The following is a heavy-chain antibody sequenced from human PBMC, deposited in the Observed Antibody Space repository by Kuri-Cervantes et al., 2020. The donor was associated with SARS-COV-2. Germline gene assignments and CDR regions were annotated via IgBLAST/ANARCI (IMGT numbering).Heavy chain of an antibody. CDR2: IYYSGST. CDR3: ARVGSYCSSTSCYPLYYFDY. Sequence: ESLKISCTVSGGSISSSSYYWGWIRQPPGKGLEWIGSIYYSGSTNYNPSLKSRVTISVDTSKSQFSLKLSSVTAADTAVYYCARVGSYCSSTSCYPLYYFDYWGQGTLVTVSS. CDR1: GGSISSSSYY. V-gene: IGHV4-39*07. J-gene: IGHJ4*02. D-gene: IGHD2-2*01.